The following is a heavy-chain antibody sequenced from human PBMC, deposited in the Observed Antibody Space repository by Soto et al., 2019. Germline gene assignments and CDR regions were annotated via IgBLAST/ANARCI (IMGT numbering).Heavy chain of an antibody. D-gene: IGHD6-13*01. CDR2: INHSGST. CDR1: GRSFHGYY. Sequence: SETLSLTCAVYGRSFHGYYWSWIRQPPGKGLEWIGEINHSGSTNYNPSLKSRVTISVDTSKNQFSLKLSSVTAADTAVYYCARASSGWSYGMDVWGQGTTVT. J-gene: IGHJ6*02. V-gene: IGHV4-34*01. CDR3: ARASSGWSYGMDV.